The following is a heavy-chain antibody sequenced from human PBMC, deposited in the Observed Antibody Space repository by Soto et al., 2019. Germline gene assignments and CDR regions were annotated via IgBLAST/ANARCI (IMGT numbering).Heavy chain of an antibody. CDR1: GYAFTGYY. CDR2: INPNSGGT. D-gene: IGHD3-22*01. V-gene: IGHV1-2*04. J-gene: IGHJ6*02. Sequence: ASVKVSCKASGYAFTGYYMHWVRQAPGQGLEWMGWINPNSGGTNYAQKFQGWVTMTRDTSISTAYMELSRLRSDDTAVYYCARDRVKYYYDSSGYRGFYGMDVWGQGTTVTVSS. CDR3: ARDRVKYYYDSSGYRGFYGMDV.